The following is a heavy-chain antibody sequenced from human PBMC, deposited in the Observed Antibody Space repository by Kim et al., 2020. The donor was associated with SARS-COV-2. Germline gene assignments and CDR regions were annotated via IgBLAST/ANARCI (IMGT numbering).Heavy chain of an antibody. V-gene: IGHV1-18*04. Sequence: ASVKVSCKASGYTFNSYGISWVRQAPGQGLEWVGWSTTYNGNTNYAENLQGRVTRTTDTSTSTAYMELRSRRSDDTAVYYCARGGSGTYYTYWGQGTLVTVSS. CDR1: GYTFNSYG. D-gene: IGHD3-10*01. J-gene: IGHJ4*02. CDR2: STTYNGNT. CDR3: ARGGSGTYYTY.